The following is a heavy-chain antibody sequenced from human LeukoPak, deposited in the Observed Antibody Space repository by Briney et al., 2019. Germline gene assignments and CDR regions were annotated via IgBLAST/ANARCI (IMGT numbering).Heavy chain of an antibody. Sequence: GASVKVSCKASGYTFTGYYMHWVRQAPGQGFEWMGWISPNSGGTKYAQKFQGRGTMTRDTSISTAYMELSSLRSDDTAVYYCARAKRLFWFGEPLDVFDIWGPGTMVTVSS. J-gene: IGHJ3*02. D-gene: IGHD3-10*01. CDR1: GYTFTGYY. CDR2: ISPNSGGT. CDR3: ARAKRLFWFGEPLDVFDI. V-gene: IGHV1-2*02.